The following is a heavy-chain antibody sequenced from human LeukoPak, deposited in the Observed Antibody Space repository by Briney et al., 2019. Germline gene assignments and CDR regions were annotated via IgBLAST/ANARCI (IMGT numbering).Heavy chain of an antibody. CDR1: GFTFSSYA. CDR3: AKDRKIRGVTAFDY. D-gene: IGHD3-10*01. CDR2: IGGSDGST. V-gene: IGHV3-23*01. J-gene: IGHJ4*02. Sequence: PGGSLRLSCAASGFTFSSYAMSWVRQAPGKELEWVSGIGGSDGSTFYADSVKGRFTISRDNSKNTLFLQMNSLRAEDTAVYYCAKDRKIRGVTAFDYWGQGTLVTVSS.